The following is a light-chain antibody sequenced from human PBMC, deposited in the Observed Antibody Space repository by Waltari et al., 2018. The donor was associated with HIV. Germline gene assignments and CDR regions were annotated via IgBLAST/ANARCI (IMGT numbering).Light chain of an antibody. CDR1: QSVDRD. J-gene: IGKJ2*01. Sequence: EIVMTQSPATLSVSPGESATLSGRASQSVDRDFAWYQQKPGQAPRLLIYDASSRAAGVPARFSGSGSGTDFTLAISSLQSGDFAVYYCQQYNNWPYTFGQGTKLEIK. CDR2: DAS. V-gene: IGKV3-15*01. CDR3: QQYNNWPYT.